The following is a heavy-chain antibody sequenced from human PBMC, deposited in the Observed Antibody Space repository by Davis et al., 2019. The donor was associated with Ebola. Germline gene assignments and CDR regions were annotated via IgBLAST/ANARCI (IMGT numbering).Heavy chain of an antibody. J-gene: IGHJ3*02. CDR1: GFTFSSYSMN. CDR2: IYYSGST. V-gene: IGHV4-39*01. Sequence: GSLRLSCAASGFTFSSYSMNWVRQPPGKGLEWIGSIYYSGSTYYNPSLKSRVAIFIDTSKNHFSLRLSSVTAADTAVFYCARHDLDAFDIWGQGTMVTVSS. CDR3: ARHDLDAFDI.